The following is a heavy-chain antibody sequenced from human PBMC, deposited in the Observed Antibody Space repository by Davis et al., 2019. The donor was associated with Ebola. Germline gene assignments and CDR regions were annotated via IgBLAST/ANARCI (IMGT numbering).Heavy chain of an antibody. J-gene: IGHJ6*02. CDR2: VWYDGDET. CDR1: GFTFSSYA. V-gene: IGHV3-33*08. D-gene: IGHD3-10*01. Sequence: LSLTCAASGFTFSSYAMSWVRQVPGEGLEWLAVVWYDGDETDYADSVKGRFTISRDNSEKTVSLQMNSLRAEDTAVYYCARDPGGGLSYYALDVWGQGTTVTVSS. CDR3: ARDPGGGLSYYALDV.